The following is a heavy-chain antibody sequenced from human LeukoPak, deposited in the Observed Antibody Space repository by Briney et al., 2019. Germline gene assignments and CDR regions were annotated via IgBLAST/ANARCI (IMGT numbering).Heavy chain of an antibody. J-gene: IGHJ4*02. V-gene: IGHV3-53*01. CDR1: GFTVSGNY. CDR2: IYAGGTT. CDR3: ASGEWPQNY. D-gene: IGHD3-10*01. Sequence: PGGSLRLSCAASGFTVSGNYMTWVRQAPGRGLEWVALIYAGGTTYYPDSVKGRFTISRDNSNNTLYHYMSSLRAEDTAVYYCASGEWPQNYWGQGTLVTVSS.